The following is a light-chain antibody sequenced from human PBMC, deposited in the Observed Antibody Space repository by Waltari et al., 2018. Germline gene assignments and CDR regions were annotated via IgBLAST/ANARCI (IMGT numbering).Light chain of an antibody. V-gene: IGKV3-20*01. CDR2: GAS. CDR3: QHYVSLPVT. Sequence: EIVLTLSPGTLSLSPGHRATLSCRASQSVSRALAWYQQNPGQAPILLIYGASNRATGIPDRFSGSGSWTDFSLIISRLEPEDFAVYYCQHYVSLPVTFGQGTKVEIK. CDR1: QSVSRA. J-gene: IGKJ1*01.